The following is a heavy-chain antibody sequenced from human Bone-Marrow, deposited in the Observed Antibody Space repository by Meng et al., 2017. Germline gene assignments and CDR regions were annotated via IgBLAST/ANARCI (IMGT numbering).Heavy chain of an antibody. CDR2: ISYDGSNK. D-gene: IGHD6-13*01. V-gene: IGHV3-30*03. J-gene: IGHJ2*01. CDR3: ARGIAAAAPWYFDL. Sequence: QVQLVESGGGVVQPGRSLRLSCAASGFTFSNYGMHWVRQAPGKGLEWVAVISYDGSNKYYAGSVKGRFTISRDNSKNTLFLQMNNLRAEDTAVYYCARGIAAAAPWYFDLWGRGTLVTVSS. CDR1: GFTFSNYG.